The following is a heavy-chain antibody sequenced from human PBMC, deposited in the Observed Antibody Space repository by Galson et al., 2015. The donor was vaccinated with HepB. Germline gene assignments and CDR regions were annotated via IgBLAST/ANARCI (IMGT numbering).Heavy chain of an antibody. CDR3: ARRDKINIVGATTITQNDAFDI. J-gene: IGHJ3*02. CDR2: IYYSGST. CDR1: GGSISSSSYY. D-gene: IGHD1-26*01. Sequence: LSLTCTVSGGSISSSSYYWGWIRQPPGKGLEWIGSIYYSGSTYYNPSLKSRVTISVDTSKNQFSLKLSSVTAADTAVYYCARRDKINIVGATTITQNDAFDIWGQGTMVTVSS. V-gene: IGHV4-39*01.